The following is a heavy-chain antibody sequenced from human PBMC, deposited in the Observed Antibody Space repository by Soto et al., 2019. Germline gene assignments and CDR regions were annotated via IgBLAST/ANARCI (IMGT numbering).Heavy chain of an antibody. Sequence: SLRLSCTASGFTFGDYAMSWFRQAPGKGLEWVGFIRSKAYGGTTEYAASVKGRFTISRDDSKSIAYLQMNSLKTEDTAVYYCTSTYYDSSGYYDYWGQGTLVTVSS. CDR2: IRSKAYGGTT. CDR3: TSTYYDSSGYYDY. CDR1: GFTFGDYA. D-gene: IGHD3-22*01. V-gene: IGHV3-49*03. J-gene: IGHJ4*02.